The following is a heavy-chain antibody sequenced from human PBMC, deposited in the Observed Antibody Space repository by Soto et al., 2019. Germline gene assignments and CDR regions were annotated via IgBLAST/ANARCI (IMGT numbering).Heavy chain of an antibody. CDR1: GYSFSTYW. Sequence: PGESLKISCKGSGYSFSTYWIAWLRQMPGKGLEWMGIIYPGDSDIRYSPSFQGQVTISADKSISTAYLQWSSLKASDTAMYYCARPRVGDMSYFDYWGQGTLVTVSS. V-gene: IGHV5-51*01. D-gene: IGHD1-26*01. CDR3: ARPRVGDMSYFDY. J-gene: IGHJ4*02. CDR2: IYPGDSDI.